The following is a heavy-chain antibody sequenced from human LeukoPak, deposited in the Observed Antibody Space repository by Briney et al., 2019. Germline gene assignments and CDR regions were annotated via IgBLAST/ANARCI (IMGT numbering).Heavy chain of an antibody. CDR2: ISSSSSYI. J-gene: IGHJ6*03. CDR3: ARKGSYYDSSGPSRYHYYYMDV. CDR1: GFTFSSYS. V-gene: IGHV3-21*01. Sequence: GGSLRLSCAASGFTFSSYSMNWVRQAPGKGLEWVSSISSSSSYIYYADSVKGRFTISRDNAKNSLYLQMNSLRAEDTVVYYCARKGSYYDSSGPSRYHYYYMDVWGKGTTVTVSS. D-gene: IGHD3-22*01.